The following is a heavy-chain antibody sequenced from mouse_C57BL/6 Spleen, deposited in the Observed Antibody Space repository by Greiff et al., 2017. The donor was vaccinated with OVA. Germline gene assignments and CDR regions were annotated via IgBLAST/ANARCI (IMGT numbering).Heavy chain of an antibody. J-gene: IGHJ3*01. CDR3: ARDGGVFAY. CDR2: ISYDGSN. CDR1: GYSITSGYY. V-gene: IGHV3-6*01. Sequence: EVKLQESGPGLVKPSQSLSLTCSVTGYSITSGYYWNWIRQFPGNKLEWMGYISYDGSNNYNPSLKNRISITRDTSKNQFFLKLNSVTTEDTATYYCARDGGVFAYWGQGTLVTVSA.